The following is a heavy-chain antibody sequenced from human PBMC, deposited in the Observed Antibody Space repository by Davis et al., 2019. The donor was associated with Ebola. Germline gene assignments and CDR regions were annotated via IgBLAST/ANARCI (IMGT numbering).Heavy chain of an antibody. J-gene: IGHJ4*02. V-gene: IGHV3-15*01. CDR3: RSNFDY. CDR1: GFSFTDAW. Sequence: GGSLRLSCAASGFSFTDAWMNWVRQAPGKGLEWVGRIKSKSDGGAADYAAPVKGRFTISRDDSKNMVYLQMNSLKTEDTAVYYCRSNFDYWGQGALVTVSS. CDR2: IKSKSDGGAA.